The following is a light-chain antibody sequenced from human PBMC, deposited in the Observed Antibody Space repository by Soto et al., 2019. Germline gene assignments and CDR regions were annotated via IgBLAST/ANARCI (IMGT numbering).Light chain of an antibody. CDR3: QQYNTWPLP. CDR1: QSVYSN. V-gene: IGKV3-15*01. J-gene: IGKJ4*01. Sequence: ETVMTQSPVTLSASPGERATLSCWASQSVYSNLAWYQQKPGQAPRLLIYSTSTRATGIPARFSGSGSGTECTLTISSLQSEDFAVYYCQQYNTWPLPFGGGTKVEIK. CDR2: STS.